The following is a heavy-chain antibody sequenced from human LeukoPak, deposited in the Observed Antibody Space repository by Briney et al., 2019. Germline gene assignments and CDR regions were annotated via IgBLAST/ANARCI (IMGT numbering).Heavy chain of an antibody. V-gene: IGHV1-2*04. Sequence: EAPVKVSCKASGGTFSSYAISWVRQAPGQGLEWMGWINPNSGGTNYAQKFQGWVTMTRDTSISTAYMELSRLRSDDTAVYYCARDGPYYYDSSGYDYYYYGMDAWGQGTTVTVSS. CDR3: ARDGPYYYDSSGYDYYYYGMDA. CDR2: INPNSGGT. D-gene: IGHD3-22*01. J-gene: IGHJ6*02. CDR1: GGTFSSYA.